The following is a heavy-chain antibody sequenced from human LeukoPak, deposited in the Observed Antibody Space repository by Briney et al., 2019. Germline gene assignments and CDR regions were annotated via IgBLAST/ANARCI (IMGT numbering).Heavy chain of an antibody. CDR3: ARADLIAAAGLDY. J-gene: IGHJ4*02. D-gene: IGHD6-13*01. Sequence: GGSLRLSCAASGFTFSSYAMHWVRQAPGKGLEWVAVISYDGSNKYYADSVKGRFTISRDNSKNTLYLQMNSLRAEDTAVYYCARADLIAAAGLDYWGQGTLVTASS. CDR2: ISYDGSNK. V-gene: IGHV3-30*04. CDR1: GFTFSSYA.